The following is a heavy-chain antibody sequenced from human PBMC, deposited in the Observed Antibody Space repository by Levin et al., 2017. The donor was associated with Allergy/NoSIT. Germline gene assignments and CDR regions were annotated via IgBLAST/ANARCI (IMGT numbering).Heavy chain of an antibody. J-gene: IGHJ3*02. CDR3: AREWGYCSGGSCPDGAFDI. CDR2: IWYDGSNK. D-gene: IGHD2-15*01. V-gene: IGHV3-33*01. Sequence: GESLKISCAASGFTFSSYGMHWVRQAPGKGLEWVAVIWYDGSNKYYADSVKGRFTISRDNSKNTLYLQMNSLRAEDTAVYYCAREWGYCSGGSCPDGAFDIWGQGTMVTVSS. CDR1: GFTFSSYG.